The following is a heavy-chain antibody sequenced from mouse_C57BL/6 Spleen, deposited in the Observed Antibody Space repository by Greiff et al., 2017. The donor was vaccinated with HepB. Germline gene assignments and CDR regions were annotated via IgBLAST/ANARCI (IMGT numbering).Heavy chain of an antibody. J-gene: IGHJ4*01. CDR2: ISYDGSN. D-gene: IGHD1-1*01. CDR1: GYSITSGYY. V-gene: IGHV3-6*01. CDR3: ARGGYYYGSGHYYAMDY. Sequence: EVQLQESGPGLVKPSQSLSLTCSVPGYSITSGYYWNWIRQFPGNKLEWMGYISYDGSNNYNPSLKNRISITRDTSKNQFFLKLNSVTTEDTATYYCARGGYYYGSGHYYAMDYWGQGTSVTVSS.